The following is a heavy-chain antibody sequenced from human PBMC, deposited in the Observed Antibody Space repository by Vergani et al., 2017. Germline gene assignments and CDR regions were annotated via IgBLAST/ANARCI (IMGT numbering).Heavy chain of an antibody. V-gene: IGHV4-61*02. CDR3: ARAVAGTGGAFDI. CDR2: IYTSGST. D-gene: IGHD6-19*01. Sequence: QLQLQESGPGLVKPSQTLSLTCTVSGGSISSGSYYWSWIRQPAGKGLEWIGRIYTSGSTNYNPSLKSRVTISVDTSKNQFSLKLSSVTAADTAVYYCARAVAGTGGAFDIWGQGTMVTVSS. CDR1: GGSISSGSYY. J-gene: IGHJ3*02.